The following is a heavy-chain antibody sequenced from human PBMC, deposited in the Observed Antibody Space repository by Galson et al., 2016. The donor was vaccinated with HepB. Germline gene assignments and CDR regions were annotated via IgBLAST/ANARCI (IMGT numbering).Heavy chain of an antibody. V-gene: IGHV3-48*01. CDR3: ATYSGSYRLGY. Sequence: SLRLSCAASGFTFSSFSMNWVRQAPGKGLGWVSYIHSSSSTIYYADSVKGRFTISRDSARNSLYLQMNSLRAEDTAVYYCATYSGSYRLGYWGQGTLVTVSS. CDR1: GFTFSSFS. J-gene: IGHJ4*02. D-gene: IGHD1-26*01. CDR2: IHSSSSTI.